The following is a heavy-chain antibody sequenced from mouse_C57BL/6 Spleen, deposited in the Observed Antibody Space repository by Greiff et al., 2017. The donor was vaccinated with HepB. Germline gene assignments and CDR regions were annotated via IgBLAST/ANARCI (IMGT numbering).Heavy chain of an antibody. CDR1: GYTFTSYW. CDR2: IDPSDSET. J-gene: IGHJ2*01. D-gene: IGHD1-1*01. Sequence: QVQLQQPGAELVRPGSSVKLSCKASGYTFTSYWVHWVKQRPIQGLEWIGNIDPSDSETHYNQKFKDKATLTVDKSSSTAYMQLSSLTSEDSAVYYCARITTVVDNFDCWGQGTTLTVSS. V-gene: IGHV1-52*01. CDR3: ARITTVVDNFDC.